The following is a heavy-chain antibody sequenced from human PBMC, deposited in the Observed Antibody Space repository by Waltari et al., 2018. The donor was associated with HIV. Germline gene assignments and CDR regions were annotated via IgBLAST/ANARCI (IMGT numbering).Heavy chain of an antibody. D-gene: IGHD3-22*01. CDR3: VRDYDSSGYYSANWFDP. CDR2: INNDGTET. Sequence: EAQLVASGGGLGKPGGSLRLSCAASVCTFRSYRMHWVRQAPGRGLEWVSRINNDGTETNYADSVKGRFTISRDNAKNTLYLQMNSLRAEDTAVYFCVRDYDSSGYYSANWFDPWGQGTVVTVSS. V-gene: IGHV3-74*01. J-gene: IGHJ5*02. CDR1: VCTFRSYR.